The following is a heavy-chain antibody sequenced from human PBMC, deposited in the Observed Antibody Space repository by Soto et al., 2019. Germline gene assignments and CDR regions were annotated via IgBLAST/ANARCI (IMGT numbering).Heavy chain of an antibody. D-gene: IGHD2-15*01. Sequence: EVQLVESGGSLVQPGGSLRLSCAASGFIVSDHYMDWVRQAPGKGLEWVGRTRNKADSYTTEYAASVKGRFTISRDDSKNSLYLQMHSLKTEDTAVYYCTRSARYCGSGSCYAGIEYWGQGTLVTVSS. V-gene: IGHV3-72*01. CDR2: TRNKADSYTT. J-gene: IGHJ4*02. CDR1: GFIVSDHY. CDR3: TRSARYCGSGSCYAGIEY.